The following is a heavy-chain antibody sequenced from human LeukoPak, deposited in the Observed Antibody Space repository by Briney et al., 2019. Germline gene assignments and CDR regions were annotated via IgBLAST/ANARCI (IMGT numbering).Heavy chain of an antibody. J-gene: IGHJ3*02. D-gene: IGHD3-22*01. CDR3: ARAFNYDSSGYYPRAFDI. V-gene: IGHV3-23*01. CDR2: ISGSGGST. CDR1: GFTFSSYA. Sequence: GGSLRLSCAASGFTFSSYAMSWVRQAPGKGLEWVSAISGSGGSTYYADSVKGRFTISTHNSKNTLYLQMNSLRAEDTAVYYCARAFNYDSSGYYPRAFDIWGQGTMVTVSS.